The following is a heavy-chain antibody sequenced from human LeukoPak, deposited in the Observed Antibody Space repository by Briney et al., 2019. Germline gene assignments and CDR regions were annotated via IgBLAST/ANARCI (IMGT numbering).Heavy chain of an antibody. CDR1: GGTFSSYA. CDR2: IIPILGIA. D-gene: IGHD2-15*01. CDR3: ARVVVAAIVNWFDP. V-gene: IGHV1-69*04. Sequence: SVKVSCKASGGTFSSYAISWVRQAPGQGLEWMGRIIPILGIANYAQKFQGRVTITADKSTSTAYMELSSLRSEDTAVYYCARVVVAAIVNWFDPWGQGTLVTVSS. J-gene: IGHJ5*02.